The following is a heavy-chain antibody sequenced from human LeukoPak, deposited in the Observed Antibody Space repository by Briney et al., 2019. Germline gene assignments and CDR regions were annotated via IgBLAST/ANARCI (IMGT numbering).Heavy chain of an antibody. CDR2: ISNSGTNI. CDR1: GFTFSSHG. D-gene: IGHD3/OR15-3a*01. V-gene: IGHV3-48*01. J-gene: IGHJ4*02. Sequence: QPGGSLRLSCAASGFTFSSHGMIWVRQAPGKGLEWVSYISNSGTNIYHAASVQGRFTISRDNAQNSLYLEMNSLRVEDTAVYYCARWGLVPDPLYDYWGQGTLVTVSS. CDR3: ARWGLVPDPLYDY.